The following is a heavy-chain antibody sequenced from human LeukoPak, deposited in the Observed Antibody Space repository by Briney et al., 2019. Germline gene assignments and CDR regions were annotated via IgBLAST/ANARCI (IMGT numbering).Heavy chain of an antibody. CDR3: AREGRGYYEDFDY. Sequence: PAGSLRLSCAASGFIFSDHDMDWIRQAPGKGLEWISYISRSSTTKYYADSVKGRFTISRDNADNSLYLQLNSLRAEDTAVYYCAREGRGYYEDFDYWGQGTLVTASS. CDR2: ISRSSTTK. J-gene: IGHJ4*02. CDR1: GFIFSDHD. V-gene: IGHV3-11*01. D-gene: IGHD3-22*01.